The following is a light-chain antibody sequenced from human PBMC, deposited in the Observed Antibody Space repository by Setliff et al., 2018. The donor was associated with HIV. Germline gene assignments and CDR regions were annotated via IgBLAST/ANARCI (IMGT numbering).Light chain of an antibody. CDR2: ANF. J-gene: IGLJ1*01. V-gene: IGLV1-44*01. CDR3: AAWDDSLNGYV. CDR1: FSSLGRNT. Sequence: QSVLTQPPSASGAPGQRVTISYSGSFSSLGRNTVNWYQQLPGTAPKLLIFANFQRPSGVPDRFSGSKSGTSASLVISGLQSEDESEYYCAAWDDSLNGYVFGTGTKVTVL.